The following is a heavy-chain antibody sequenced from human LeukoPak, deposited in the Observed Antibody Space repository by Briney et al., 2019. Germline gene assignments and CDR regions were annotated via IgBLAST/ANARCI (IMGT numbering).Heavy chain of an antibody. V-gene: IGHV5-51*01. Sequence: GESLKISCKGSGYNFGNSWIAWVRQMPGKGLEWMGIIYPGDSDTKYGPSFQGQVTISVDKSISTAYLQWSSLKASDSAIYYCARKEYMDVWGEGTTVTVSS. CDR3: ARKEYMDV. CDR1: GYNFGNSW. CDR2: IYPGDSDT. J-gene: IGHJ6*03.